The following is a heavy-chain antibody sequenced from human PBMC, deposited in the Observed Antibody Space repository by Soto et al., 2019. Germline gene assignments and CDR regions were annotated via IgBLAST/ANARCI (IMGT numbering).Heavy chain of an antibody. CDR2: ISAYNGNT. J-gene: IGHJ4*02. D-gene: IGHD2-2*01. CDR1: GYTFTSYG. Sequence: GASVKVSCKASGYTFTSYGISWVRQAPGQGLEWMGWISAYNGNTNYAQKLQGRVTMTTDTSTSTAYMELRSLRSDDTAVYYCARVGRYCSSTSCFEPSFDYWGQGTLVTVSS. CDR3: ARVGRYCSSTSCFEPSFDY. V-gene: IGHV1-18*01.